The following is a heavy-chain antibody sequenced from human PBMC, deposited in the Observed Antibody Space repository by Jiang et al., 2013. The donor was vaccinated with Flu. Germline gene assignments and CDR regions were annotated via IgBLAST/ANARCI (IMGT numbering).Heavy chain of an antibody. CDR3: ARDLPDIYNYDSSSSKFDE. CDR2: SSAHNGNT. Sequence: SGAEVKKPGASMKVSCRASGYTFTSNSISWVRQAPGQGLEWMGWSSAHNGNTKYAQKFQGRVTMTTDTSTRTAYMELRSLRSDDTAVYYCARDLPDIYNYDSSSSKFDEWGQGTLVTVSS. J-gene: IGHJ4*02. D-gene: IGHD3-22*01. V-gene: IGHV1-18*01. CDR1: GYTFTSNS.